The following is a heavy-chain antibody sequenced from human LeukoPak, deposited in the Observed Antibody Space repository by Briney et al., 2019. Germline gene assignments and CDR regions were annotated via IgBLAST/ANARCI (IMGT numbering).Heavy chain of an antibody. V-gene: IGHV3-23*01. CDR3: AKYYYDSSGSRHFDY. Sequence: GGSLRLSCAASGFSFSSYAMSWVRQAPGTGLEWVSAISDSGGGTYYAASVRGRFTISRDNSKNTLHLQMNSLRAEDTAVYYCAKYYYDSSGSRHFDYWGQGTLVTVSS. CDR1: GFSFSSYA. J-gene: IGHJ4*02. CDR2: ISDSGGGT. D-gene: IGHD3-22*01.